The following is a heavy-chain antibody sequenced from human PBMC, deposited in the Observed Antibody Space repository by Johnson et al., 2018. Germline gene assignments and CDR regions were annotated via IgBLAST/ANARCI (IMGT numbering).Heavy chain of an antibody. D-gene: IGHD3-10*01. CDR3: ARATPLVKERWFGEEDYYYGMDV. CDR2: IGTAGDT. V-gene: IGHV3-13*01. CDR1: GFTFSSYD. Sequence: VQLVESGGGLVQPGGSLRLSCAASGFTFSSYDMHWVRQATGKGLEWVSAIGTAGDTYYPGSVKGRFTISRENAKNSLYLQMNSLRAGDTAVYYCARATPLVKERWFGEEDYYYGMDVWGQGTTVTVAS. J-gene: IGHJ6*02.